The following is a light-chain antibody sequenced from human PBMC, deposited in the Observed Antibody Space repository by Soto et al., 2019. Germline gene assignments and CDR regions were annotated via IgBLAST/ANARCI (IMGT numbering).Light chain of an antibody. CDR1: QTISNNY. CDR2: AVS. V-gene: IGKV3-20*01. J-gene: IGKJ1*01. Sequence: EIVLTQSPGTLTLSPGESAALSCRASQTISNNYLVWYRQKPGQAPQLLIYAVSSRAAGIPARFSGSGSWTDFAIPMARLEPEDSAVYDCRQHSNSPWTFGQGPRVEI. CDR3: RQHSNSPWT.